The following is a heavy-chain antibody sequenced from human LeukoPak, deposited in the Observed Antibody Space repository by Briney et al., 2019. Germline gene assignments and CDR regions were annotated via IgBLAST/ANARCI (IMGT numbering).Heavy chain of an antibody. CDR3: ARASYDFWSGPTMDPYYFDY. D-gene: IGHD3-3*01. CDR2: IYTSGST. Sequence: SETLSLTCTVSGGSISSYYWSWIRQPAGKGLEWIGCIYTSGSTNYNPSLKSRVTMSVDTSKNQFSLKLSSVTAADTAVYYCARASYDFWSGPTMDPYYFDYWGQGTLVTVSS. CDR1: GGSISSYY. V-gene: IGHV4-4*07. J-gene: IGHJ4*02.